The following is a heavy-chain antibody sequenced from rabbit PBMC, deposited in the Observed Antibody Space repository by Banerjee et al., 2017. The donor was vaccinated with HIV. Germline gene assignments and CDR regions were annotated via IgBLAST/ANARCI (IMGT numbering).Heavy chain of an antibody. CDR2: INAVTGGST. J-gene: IGHJ6*01. CDR1: GFSFSNKAV. V-gene: IGHV1S45*01. D-gene: IGHD1-1*01. Sequence: QEQLVESGGGLVKPEGSLKLSCTASGFSFSNKAVMCWVRQAPGKGLEWIACINAVTGGSTYYASWAKGRFTISETSSTTVTLQMTSLTAADTATYFCARDVDTIYFRFSLWGPGTLVTVS. CDR3: ARDVDTIYFRFSL.